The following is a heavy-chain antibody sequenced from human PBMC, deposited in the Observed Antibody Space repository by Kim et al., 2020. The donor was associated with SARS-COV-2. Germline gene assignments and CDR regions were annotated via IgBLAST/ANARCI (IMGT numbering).Heavy chain of an antibody. CDR3: ARNGGLGGDSPFWYFDL. CDR2: IYSSANT. CDR1: GFTVSRNH. J-gene: IGHJ2*01. D-gene: IGHD2-21*02. Sequence: GGSLRLSCAASGFTVSRNHMSWVRQAPGKRLEWVSVIYSSANTYYSDSVKGRFTISRHDSKNTLYLQMNSLRPEDTAVYYCARNGGLGGDSPFWYFDLWGRGTLVTVSS. V-gene: IGHV3-53*04.